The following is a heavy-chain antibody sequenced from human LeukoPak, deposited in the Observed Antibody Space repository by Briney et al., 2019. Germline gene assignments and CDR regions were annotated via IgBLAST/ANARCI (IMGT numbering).Heavy chain of an antibody. CDR3: ARTRGSYGHNYFDY. CDR1: GFTFSSYS. D-gene: IGHD3-16*01. Sequence: PGRSLRLSCAASGFTFSSYSMNWVRQAPGKGLEWVSSISTSSSYIYYADSVKGRFTISRDNAKNSLYLQMNSLRAEDTAVYYCARTRGSYGHNYFDYWGQGTLVTVSS. CDR2: ISTSSSYI. J-gene: IGHJ4*02. V-gene: IGHV3-21*01.